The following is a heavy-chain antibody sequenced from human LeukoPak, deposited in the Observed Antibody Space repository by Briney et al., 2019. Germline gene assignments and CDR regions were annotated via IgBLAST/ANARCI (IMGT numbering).Heavy chain of an antibody. V-gene: IGHV4-34*01. CDR3: ARFGSY. Sequence: SETLSLTCAVYGGSFSGYYWSWIRQPPGKGLEWIGEINHSGSTNYNPSLKSRVTISVDTSKNQFSLKLSSVTAADTAVYYCARFGSYWGQGTLVTVSS. CDR1: GGSFSGYY. CDR2: INHSGST. J-gene: IGHJ4*02. D-gene: IGHD3-10*01.